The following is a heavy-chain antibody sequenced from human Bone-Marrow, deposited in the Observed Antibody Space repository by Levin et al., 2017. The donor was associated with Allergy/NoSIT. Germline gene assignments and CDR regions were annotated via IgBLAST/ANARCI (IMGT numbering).Heavy chain of an antibody. CDR1: GFTFRSYL. V-gene: IGHV3-7*01. J-gene: IGHJ4*02. D-gene: IGHD6-13*01. Sequence: PGGSLRLSCVVSGFTFRSYLMGWVRQAPGKGLEWVANIKKDGSEQYYAESVKGRFSISRDNDNNSLYLQMDGLRGEDTAVYFCARMYASSWFGSWGYWGQGAQVIVSS. CDR3: ARMYASSWFGSWGY. CDR2: IKKDGSEQ.